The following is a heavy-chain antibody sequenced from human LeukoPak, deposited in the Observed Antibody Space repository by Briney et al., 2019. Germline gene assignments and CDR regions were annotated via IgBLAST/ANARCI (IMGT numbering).Heavy chain of an antibody. J-gene: IGHJ4*02. CDR2: ISGSGGST. CDR1: GFTFSSYA. Sequence: PGGSLRLSCAASGFTFSSYAMSWVRQAPGKGLEWVSAISGSGGSTYYADSVKGRFTISRDNAKNTLYLQMDSLRVEDTAVYHCAYSSSWFGTFDKWGQGTLVSVSS. D-gene: IGHD6-13*01. V-gene: IGHV3-23*01. CDR3: AYSSSWFGTFDK.